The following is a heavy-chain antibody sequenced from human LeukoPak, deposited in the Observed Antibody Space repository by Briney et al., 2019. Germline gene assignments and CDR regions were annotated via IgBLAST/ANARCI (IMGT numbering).Heavy chain of an antibody. CDR3: ATDQGAYGGYGLDY. D-gene: IGHD5-12*01. Sequence: PGGSLRLSCAVPGFTFSSYEMNWVRQAPGKGLEWVSYISSSGTTIYYADSVKGRFTVSRDNAKNSLYLQMDSLRAEDTALYYCATDQGAYGGYGLDYWGQGTLVTV. J-gene: IGHJ4*02. CDR1: GFTFSSYE. V-gene: IGHV3-48*03. CDR2: ISSSGTTI.